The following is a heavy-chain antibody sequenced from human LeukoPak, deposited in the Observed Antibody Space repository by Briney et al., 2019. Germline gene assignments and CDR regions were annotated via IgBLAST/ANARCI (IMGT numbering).Heavy chain of an antibody. CDR2: ISYDGSNK. V-gene: IGHV3-30*03. CDR1: GFTFSSYG. D-gene: IGHD5-18*01. J-gene: IGHJ3*01. Sequence: GGSLRLSCAASGFTFSSYGMHWVRQAPGKGLEWVAVISYDGSNKYYADSVKGRFTISRDNSKNTLYLEMNSLRTDDTAVYYCARDRGYTYGHPLDFWGQGTMVTV. CDR3: ARDRGYTYGHPLDF.